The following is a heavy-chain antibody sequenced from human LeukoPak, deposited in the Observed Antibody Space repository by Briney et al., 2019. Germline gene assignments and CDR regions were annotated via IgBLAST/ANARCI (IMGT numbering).Heavy chain of an antibody. Sequence: GGSLRLSCAASAFTFSSYAMSWVRQAPGKGLEWVSAITGSGGNTYYADSVKGRFTISRDNSKNTLYLQMNSLRAEDTAVYYCAREYPGDYLFDYWGQGTLVTVSS. V-gene: IGHV3-23*01. CDR2: ITGSGGNT. CDR1: AFTFSSYA. D-gene: IGHD4-17*01. CDR3: AREYPGDYLFDY. J-gene: IGHJ4*02.